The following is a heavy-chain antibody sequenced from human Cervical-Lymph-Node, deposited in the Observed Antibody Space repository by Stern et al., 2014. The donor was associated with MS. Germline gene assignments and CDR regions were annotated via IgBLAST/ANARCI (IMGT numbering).Heavy chain of an antibody. D-gene: IGHD3-10*01. Sequence: VQLVESGGGLVKPGGSLRLSCAASGFTFSDYYMNWIRQAPGKGLEWVSFISGRDGTIFYADSVKGRFTISRDNAKKSLYLQMNSLRAEDTAVYYCARAGGSKDDFWGQGTLVTVSS. V-gene: IGHV3-11*01. CDR2: ISGRDGTI. CDR1: GFTFSDYY. CDR3: ARAGGSKDDF. J-gene: IGHJ4*02.